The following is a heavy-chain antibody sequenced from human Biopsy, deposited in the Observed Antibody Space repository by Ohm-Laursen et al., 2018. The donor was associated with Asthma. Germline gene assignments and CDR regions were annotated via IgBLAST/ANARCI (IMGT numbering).Heavy chain of an antibody. D-gene: IGHD3-9*01. Sequence: ASVKVSCKASGYTFTGYYMHWVRQAPGQGLEWMGRINPNSGGTNYAQKLQGRVTMTTDTSTSTAYMELRSLRSDDTAVYYCAREAYDILTGYYGGGGMDVWGQGTTVTVSS. CDR3: AREAYDILTGYYGGGGMDV. J-gene: IGHJ6*02. CDR1: GYTFTGYY. V-gene: IGHV1-2*06. CDR2: INPNSGGT.